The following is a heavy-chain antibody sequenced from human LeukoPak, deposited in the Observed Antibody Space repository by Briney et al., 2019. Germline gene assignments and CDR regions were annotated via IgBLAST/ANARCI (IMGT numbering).Heavy chain of an antibody. CDR3: ARGVPRVGATRTRFDP. Sequence: GASVKVPRKASGYTFTSYDINWVRQATGQGLEWMGWMNPNSGNTGYAQKFQGRVTMTSNTSISTAYMELSSLRSGDTAVYYCARGVPRVGATRTRFDPWGQGTLVTVSS. CDR1: GYTFTSYD. CDR2: MNPNSGNT. V-gene: IGHV1-8*01. J-gene: IGHJ5*02. D-gene: IGHD1-26*01.